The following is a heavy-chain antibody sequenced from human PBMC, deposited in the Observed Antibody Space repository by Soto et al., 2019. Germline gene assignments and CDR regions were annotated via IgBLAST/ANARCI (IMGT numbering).Heavy chain of an antibody. CDR1: GGTFSSYA. D-gene: IGHD3-16*02. J-gene: IGHJ3*02. CDR3: AGEPPYDYVWGSYRPEAFDI. Sequence: QVQLVQSGAEVKKPGSSVKVSCKASGGTFSSYAISWVRQAPGQGLEWMGGIIPIFGTANYAQKFQGRVTITADKSTSTAYMELSSLRSEDTAVYYCAGEPPYDYVWGSYRPEAFDIWGQGTMVTVSS. V-gene: IGHV1-69*06. CDR2: IIPIFGTA.